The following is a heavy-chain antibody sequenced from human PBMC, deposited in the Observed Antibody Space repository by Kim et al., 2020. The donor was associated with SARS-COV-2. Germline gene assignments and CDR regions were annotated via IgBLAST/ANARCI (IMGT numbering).Heavy chain of an antibody. J-gene: IGHJ6*02. CDR2: IYPGDSDT. CDR1: GYSFTSYW. V-gene: IGHV5-51*01. D-gene: IGHD2-15*01. CDR3: ATAARYCSGGSCYYYYYGMDV. Sequence: GESLKISCKGSGYSFTSYWIGWVRQMPGKGLDWMGIIYPGDSDTRYSPSFQGQVTISADKSISTAYLQWSRLKASDTAMYYCATAARYCSGGSCYYYYYGMDVWGQGTPVTGSS.